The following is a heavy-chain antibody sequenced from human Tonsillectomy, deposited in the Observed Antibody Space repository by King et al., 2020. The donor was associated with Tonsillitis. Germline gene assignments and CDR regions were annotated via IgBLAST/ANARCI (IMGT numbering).Heavy chain of an antibody. Sequence: QLQESGPGLVKPSETLSLTCTVSGGSISSNSYYWGWIRQPPGKGLEWIGSIFYSGRTYYNPSLKSRVTISVDTSKNQFSLKLISVTAADTALYYCAGDIEKLWPFDSWGQGTLVTVSS. J-gene: IGHJ4*02. D-gene: IGHD2-15*01. CDR1: GGSISSNSYY. CDR2: IFYSGRT. V-gene: IGHV4-39*01. CDR3: AGDIEKLWPFDS.